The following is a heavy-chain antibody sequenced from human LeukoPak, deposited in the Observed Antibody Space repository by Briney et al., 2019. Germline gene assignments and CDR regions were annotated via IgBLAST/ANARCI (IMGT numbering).Heavy chain of an antibody. Sequence: GGSLRLSCAASGFTFTDAWMGWVRQAPGKGLEWVGRIKSKGSGGTTDYAAPVKGRFAISRDDSKHTLYLQMNSLKTEDTAVYYCTWDNSGWYKFSSWGQGTLVTVSS. CDR1: GFTFTDAW. D-gene: IGHD6-19*01. CDR3: TWDNSGWYKFSS. CDR2: IKSKGSGGTT. V-gene: IGHV3-15*01. J-gene: IGHJ5*02.